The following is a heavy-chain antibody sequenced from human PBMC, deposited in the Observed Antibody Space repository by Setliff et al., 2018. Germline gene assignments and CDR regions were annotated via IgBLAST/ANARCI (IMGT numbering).Heavy chain of an antibody. D-gene: IGHD3-10*01. V-gene: IGHV4-34*01. CDR2: ISPSGST. Sequence: SETLSLTCGVFVTRGSFSGYYWSWIRQPPGKGLEWFGEISPSGSTIYNPSLRSRFTMSVDTSKNQFSLKLNSVTAADTATYYCARDRSYYASGSFTKWFDYWGQGALVTVSS. CDR3: ARDRSYYASGSFTKWFDY. CDR1: VTRGSFSGYY. J-gene: IGHJ4*02.